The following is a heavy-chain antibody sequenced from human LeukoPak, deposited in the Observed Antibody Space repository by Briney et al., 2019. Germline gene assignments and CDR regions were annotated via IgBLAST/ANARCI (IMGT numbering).Heavy chain of an antibody. D-gene: IGHD4-17*01. CDR3: ARDSRDGEDNWFDP. Sequence: PSQTLSLTCTVSGGSISSGGYYWSWLRQHPGKGLEWIGYIYYSGSTYYNPSLKSRVTISVDTSKNQFSLKLSSVTAADTAVYYCARDSRDGEDNWFDPWGQGTLVTVSS. CDR2: IYYSGST. CDR1: GGSISSGGYY. V-gene: IGHV4-31*03. J-gene: IGHJ5*02.